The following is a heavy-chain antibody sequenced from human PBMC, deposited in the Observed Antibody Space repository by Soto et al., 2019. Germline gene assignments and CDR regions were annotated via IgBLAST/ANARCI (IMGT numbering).Heavy chain of an antibody. CDR2: IYYSGST. Sequence: QVQLQESGPGLVKPSQTLSLTCTVSVGSISSGGYYWSWIRQHPGKGLEWIGYIYYSGSTYYNPSLKSRVTISVDTSKNQFSLQLSSVTAADTAVYYCARDDGSSWIDYWGQGTLVTVSS. D-gene: IGHD6-13*01. CDR3: ARDDGSSWIDY. V-gene: IGHV4-31*03. CDR1: VGSISSGGYY. J-gene: IGHJ4*02.